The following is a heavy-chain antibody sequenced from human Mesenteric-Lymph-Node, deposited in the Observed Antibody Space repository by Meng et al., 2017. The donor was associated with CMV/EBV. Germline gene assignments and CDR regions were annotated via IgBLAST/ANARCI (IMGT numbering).Heavy chain of an antibody. CDR1: GFTFSNAW. J-gene: IGHJ4*02. V-gene: IGHV3-21*01. CDR3: AKDGDCSGTSCYKFYFDS. CDR2: ISSSSSYL. D-gene: IGHD2-2*02. Sequence: GESLKISCAASGFTFSNAWMSWVRQAPGKGLEWVSSISSSSSYLYYADSLKGRFTISRDNAKNSLYLQMNSLRAEDTAVYYCAKDGDCSGTSCYKFYFDSWGQGTLVTVSS.